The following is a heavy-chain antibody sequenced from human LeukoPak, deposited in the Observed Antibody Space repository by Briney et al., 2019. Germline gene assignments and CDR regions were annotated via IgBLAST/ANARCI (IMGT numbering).Heavy chain of an antibody. CDR3: ARETISQGYQTTYDAFDI. J-gene: IGHJ3*02. CDR1: GGSFSGYY. CDR2: INHSGST. D-gene: IGHD3-3*01. V-gene: IGHV4-34*01. Sequence: SETLSLTCAVYGGSFSGYYWSWIRQPPGKGLEWIGEINHSGSTNYNPSLKSRVTISVDTSKNQFSLKLSSVTAADTAVYYCARETISQGYQTTYDAFDIWGQGTMVTVSS.